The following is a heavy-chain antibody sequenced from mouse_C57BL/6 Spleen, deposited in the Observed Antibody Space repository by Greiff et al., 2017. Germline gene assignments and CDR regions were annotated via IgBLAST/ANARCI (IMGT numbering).Heavy chain of an antibody. CDR2: IYPGSGST. V-gene: IGHV1-55*01. D-gene: IGHD1-1*01. CDR1: GYTFTSYW. CDR3: ARWGYGSSYNY. Sequence: QVQLQQPGAELVKPGASVKMSCKASGYTFTSYWITWVKQRPGQGLEWIGDIYPGSGSTNYNEKFKSKATLTVDTSASTAYMQLSSLTSEDSAVYYCARWGYGSSYNYWGQGTTLTVSS. J-gene: IGHJ2*01.